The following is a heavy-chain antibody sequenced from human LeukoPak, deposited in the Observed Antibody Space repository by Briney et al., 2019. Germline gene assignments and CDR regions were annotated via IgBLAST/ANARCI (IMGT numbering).Heavy chain of an antibody. CDR1: GFTFSSYN. J-gene: IGHJ4*02. Sequence: PGVSLRLSCATSGFTFSSYNMNWVRQAPGKGLEWVSFISSNGKTIHYADSVKGRFTISRDNAKNSLYLQMDSLRDDDTAVYHCATGSYSSGVNYWGQGTLVTVSS. D-gene: IGHD6-19*01. CDR2: ISSNGKTI. V-gene: IGHV3-48*02. CDR3: ATGSYSSGVNY.